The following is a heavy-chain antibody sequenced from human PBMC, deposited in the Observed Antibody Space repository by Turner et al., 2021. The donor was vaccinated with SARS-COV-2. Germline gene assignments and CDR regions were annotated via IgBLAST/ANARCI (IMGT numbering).Heavy chain of an antibody. CDR2: INPHSGGK. Sequence: QVQLVQSGAEVKKPGASVRVSCKASGYTFTDHYLHWVRQAPGQGLEWMGWINPHSGGKTFTEKFHNSVTSTRDTSITTAYMVLSRLKFDDTAVYYCALERDDLNMDVWGQGTTVTVSS. J-gene: IGHJ6*02. CDR1: GYTFTDHY. D-gene: IGHD1-1*01. V-gene: IGHV1-2*02. CDR3: ALERDDLNMDV.